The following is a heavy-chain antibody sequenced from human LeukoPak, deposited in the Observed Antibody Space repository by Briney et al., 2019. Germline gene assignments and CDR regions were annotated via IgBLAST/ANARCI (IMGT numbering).Heavy chain of an antibody. J-gene: IGHJ4*02. CDR2: INHSGST. V-gene: IGHV4-34*01. Sequence: SETLSLTCAVYGGSFSGYYWSWIRQPPGKGLEWIGEINHSGSTNYNPSLKSRVTISVDTSKNQFSLKLSSVTAADTAVHYCARGPGIAVVWGQGTLVTVSS. CDR1: GGSFSGYY. CDR3: ARGPGIAVV. D-gene: IGHD6-19*01.